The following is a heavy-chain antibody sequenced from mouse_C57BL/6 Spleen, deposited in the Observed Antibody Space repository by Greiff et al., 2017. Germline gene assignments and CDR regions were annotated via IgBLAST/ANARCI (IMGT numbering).Heavy chain of an antibody. CDR2: IWSGGST. J-gene: IGHJ2*01. D-gene: IGHD2-5*01. Sequence: QVQLQQSGPGLVQPSQSLSITCTVSGFSLTSYGVHWVRQSPGKGLEWLGVIWSGGSTDYNAAFISRLSISKDNSKSQVFFKMNSLQADDTAIYYCARSWRDYYSNYVLDYWGQGTTLTVSS. V-gene: IGHV2-2*01. CDR1: GFSLTSYG. CDR3: ARSWRDYYSNYVLDY.